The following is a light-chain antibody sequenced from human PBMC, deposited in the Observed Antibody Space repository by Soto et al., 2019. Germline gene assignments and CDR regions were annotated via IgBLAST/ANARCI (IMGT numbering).Light chain of an antibody. CDR1: QDISRW. Sequence: DIQITHSPSSVSASVVDRVTITFLASQDISRWLAWYQQKPGKAPRLLIYTASTLESGVPSRFSASGSGREFTLTISSLHPDDFATYYCKEYNNYWKFGQGTKVDIK. J-gene: IGKJ1*01. CDR3: KEYNNYWK. V-gene: IGKV1-5*01. CDR2: TAS.